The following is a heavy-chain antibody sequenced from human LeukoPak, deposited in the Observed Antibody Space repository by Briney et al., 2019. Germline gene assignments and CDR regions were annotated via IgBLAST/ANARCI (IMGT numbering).Heavy chain of an antibody. CDR1: GFTFSRNA. Sequence: GGSLRLSCAVSGFTFSRNAMNWVRQAPGKGLEWVSYISSSGSTIYYADSVKGRFTISRDNAKNSLYLQMNSLRAEDTAVYYCARAVRGVITPLFDYWGQGTLVTVSS. J-gene: IGHJ4*02. CDR3: ARAVRGVITPLFDY. D-gene: IGHD3-10*01. CDR2: ISSSGSTI. V-gene: IGHV3-48*03.